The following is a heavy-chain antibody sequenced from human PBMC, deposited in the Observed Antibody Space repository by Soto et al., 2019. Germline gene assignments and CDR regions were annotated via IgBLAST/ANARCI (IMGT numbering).Heavy chain of an antibody. J-gene: IGHJ4*02. CDR3: ARPYSNRDY. Sequence: SETLSLTCAVYGGSFSGFYCSWIRQPPGKGLEWIGEINHSGSTNYNPSLKSRVTISVDTSKNQFSLKLSSVTAADTAVYYCARPYSNRDYWGQGTLVTVSS. V-gene: IGHV4-34*01. CDR1: GGSFSGFY. CDR2: INHSGST. D-gene: IGHD4-4*01.